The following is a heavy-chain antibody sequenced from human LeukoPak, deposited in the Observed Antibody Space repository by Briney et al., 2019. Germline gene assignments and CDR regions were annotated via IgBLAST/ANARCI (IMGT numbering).Heavy chain of an antibody. CDR1: GGSFSGYY. J-gene: IGHJ5*02. D-gene: IGHD3-10*01. CDR3: ARDGDYGSPYGS. V-gene: IGHV4-34*01. CDR2: INHSGST. Sequence: SETLSLTCAVYGGSFSGYYWSWIRQPPGKGLEWIGEINHSGSTNYNPSLKSRVSISLDTSENQFSLKLTSVTAADTAMYYCARDGDYGSPYGSWGQGILVTVSS.